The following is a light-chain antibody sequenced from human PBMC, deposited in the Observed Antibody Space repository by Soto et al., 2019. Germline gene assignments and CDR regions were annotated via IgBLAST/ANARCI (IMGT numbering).Light chain of an antibody. V-gene: IGKV1-39*01. CDR1: QSISNY. CDR2: AAS. J-gene: IGKJ3*01. Sequence: DIQMTQSPSSLSASVGDRVTITCRASQSISNYLNWYQQKPGKAPKLLIYAASSLQSGVPSRFSGSGSGTDFTLTISSLQPEDFATYSCQQSYTTLFTFGPGTNVDN. CDR3: QQSYTTLFT.